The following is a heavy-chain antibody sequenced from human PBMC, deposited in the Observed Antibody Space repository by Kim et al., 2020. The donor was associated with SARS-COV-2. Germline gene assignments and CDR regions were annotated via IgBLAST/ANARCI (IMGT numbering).Heavy chain of an antibody. V-gene: IGHV3-30*04. D-gene: IGHD4-17*01. J-gene: IGHJ4*02. Sequence: GGSLRLSCAASGFTFSTYAMSWVRQAPGKGLEWVAAISYDGSNQFYADSVKGRFTISRDNSKNTLHPQMNSLRAEDTAVYYCARGGYGDYVAYWGQGTL. CDR3: ARGGYGDYVAY. CDR1: GFTFSTYA. CDR2: ISYDGSNQ.